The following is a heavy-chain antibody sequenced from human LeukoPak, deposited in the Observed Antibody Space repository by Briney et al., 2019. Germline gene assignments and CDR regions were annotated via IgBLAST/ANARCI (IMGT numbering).Heavy chain of an antibody. CDR1: GFTFSSYA. J-gene: IGHJ4*02. V-gene: IGHV3-64*04. CDR3: ARASIAASGYYFDY. D-gene: IGHD6-6*01. Sequence: GGSLRLSCSASGFTFSSYAMHWVRQAPGKGLEYVSAISSNGGSTYYADSVKGRFTISRDNSKNTLYLQMNSLRAEDTAVYYCARASIAASGYYFDYWGQGTLVTVSS. CDR2: ISSNGGST.